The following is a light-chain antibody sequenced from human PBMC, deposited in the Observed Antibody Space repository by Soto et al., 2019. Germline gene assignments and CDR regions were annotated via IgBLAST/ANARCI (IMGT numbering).Light chain of an antibody. CDR2: DVS. V-gene: IGLV2-11*01. Sequence: QSALTQPRSVSGSPGQSVTISCTGTSSDVGGYNYFSWYQQHPGKAPKLMIYDVSKRPSGVPDRFSGSKSGNSASLTISGVHAEDEADYYCCSYAGSYVVFGGGTKLTVL. CDR3: CSYAGSYVV. CDR1: SSDVGGYNY. J-gene: IGLJ2*01.